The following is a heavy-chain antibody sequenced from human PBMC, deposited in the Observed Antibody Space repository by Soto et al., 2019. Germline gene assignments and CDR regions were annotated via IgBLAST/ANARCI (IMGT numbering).Heavy chain of an antibody. V-gene: IGHV3-66*01. CDR3: ARVTSYSSGWYVRYFDH. Sequence: GGSLRLSCAASGFTVSSNYMSWVRQAPGKGLEWVSVIYSGGSTYYADSVKGRFTISRDNSKNTLYLQMNSLRAEDTAVYYCARVTSYSSGWYVRYFDHWGLGTLVTVSS. D-gene: IGHD6-19*01. CDR2: IYSGGST. CDR1: GFTVSSNY. J-gene: IGHJ4*02.